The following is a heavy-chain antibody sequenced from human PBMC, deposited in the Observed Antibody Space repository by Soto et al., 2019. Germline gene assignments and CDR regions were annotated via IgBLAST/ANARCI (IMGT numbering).Heavy chain of an antibody. Sequence: GGSLRLSCAASGFPFRHYAMSWVRQAPGKGLEWVSTIAADGGSTYYGDSVKGRFSISRDNSKNTLFLQLNSLRAEDTAVYYCARKYHFGSGSYLYYFDYWGQGGLVTVSS. J-gene: IGHJ4*02. D-gene: IGHD3-10*01. V-gene: IGHV3-23*01. CDR2: IAADGGST. CDR1: GFPFRHYA. CDR3: ARKYHFGSGSYLYYFDY.